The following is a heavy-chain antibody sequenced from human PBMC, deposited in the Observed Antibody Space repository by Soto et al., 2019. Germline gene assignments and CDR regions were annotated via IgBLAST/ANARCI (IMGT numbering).Heavy chain of an antibody. V-gene: IGHV1-18*01. CDR2: ISAYNGNT. J-gene: IGHJ6*02. D-gene: IGHD5-12*01. Sequence: ASVKVSCKASGYTFTRYGISWVQQSPGQGLEWMGWISAYNGNTNYAQKLQCRVTMTTDTSTSTAYMELRSLRSDDTAVYNCARGRGRIVATIANIIAGAGHYYYYGMDVWGQGTTVTVSS. CDR3: ARGRGRIVATIANIIAGAGHYYYYGMDV. CDR1: GYTFTRYG.